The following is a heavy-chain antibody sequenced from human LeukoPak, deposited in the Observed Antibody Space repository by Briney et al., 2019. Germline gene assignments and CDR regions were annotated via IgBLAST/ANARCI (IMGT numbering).Heavy chain of an antibody. V-gene: IGHV3-74*01. CDR1: GFTFSTYW. CDR3: AKDSIAVAGTTFDY. D-gene: IGHD6-19*01. CDR2: IISDGSGT. J-gene: IGHJ4*02. Sequence: GGSLRFSCAASGFTFSTYWMHWVRQAPGKGLVWVSRIISDGSGTSYADSVKGRFTISRDNARNTLFLQMNSLRAEDTAVYYCAKDSIAVAGTTFDYWGQGTLVTVSS.